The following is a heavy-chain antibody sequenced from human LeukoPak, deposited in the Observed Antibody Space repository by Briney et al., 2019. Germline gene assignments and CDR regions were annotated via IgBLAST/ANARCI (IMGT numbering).Heavy chain of an antibody. CDR3: AREGYYDNSGYYRYFDL. D-gene: IGHD3-22*01. Sequence: GGSLRLSCAASGFTFSSYSMNWVRQAPGKGLELVSSISTSSTFIYYADSVKGRFTTSRDNAKNSLYLQMNSLRAEDTGLYYCAREGYYDNSGYYRYFDLWGRGTLVTVSS. V-gene: IGHV3-21*01. J-gene: IGHJ2*01. CDR2: ISTSSTFI. CDR1: GFTFSSYS.